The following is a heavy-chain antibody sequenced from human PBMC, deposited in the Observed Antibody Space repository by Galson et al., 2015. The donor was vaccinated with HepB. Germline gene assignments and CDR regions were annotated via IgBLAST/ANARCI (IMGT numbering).Heavy chain of an antibody. J-gene: IGHJ4*02. CDR1: GGTFSRYA. D-gene: IGHD3-22*01. V-gene: IGHV1-69*13. CDR3: ARVAYDSSGYLGPALDY. CDR2: ILPIFGIA. Sequence: SVKVSCKASGGTFSRYAISWVRQAPGQGLEWMGGILPIFGIANYAQKFQGRVTITADESTSTAYMERSSLRSEDTAVYYCARVAYDSSGYLGPALDYWGQGTLVTVYS.